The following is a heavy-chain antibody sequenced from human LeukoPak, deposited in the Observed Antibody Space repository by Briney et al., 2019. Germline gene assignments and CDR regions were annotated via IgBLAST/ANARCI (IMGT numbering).Heavy chain of an antibody. CDR2: INPSGGST. V-gene: IGHV1-46*01. J-gene: IGHJ6*02. CDR3: ARGRDIAAAGNYYYGMDV. CDR1: GYTFTIYY. D-gene: IGHD6-13*01. Sequence: GASVTVSFKASGYTFTIYYMHWVRQAPGQGLEWMGIINPSGGSTSYAQKFQGRVTMTRDTSTSTVYMELSSLRSEDTAVYYCARGRDIAAAGNYYYGMDVWGQGTTVTVSS.